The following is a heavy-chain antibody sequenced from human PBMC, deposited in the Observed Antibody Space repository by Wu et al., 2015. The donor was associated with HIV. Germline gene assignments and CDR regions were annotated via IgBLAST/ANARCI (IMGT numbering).Heavy chain of an antibody. CDR1: GGTFSNFD. CDR3: NRGMQQWVNDAFDI. V-gene: IGHV1-69*13. J-gene: IGHJ3*02. CDR2: IHPKFDAA. D-gene: IGHD3-16*01. Sequence: QVQLVQSGSEVKKPGSSVKVSCKVSGGTFSNFDVNWVRQAPGQGLEWMGRIHPKFDAANYAEKFQGRVTFTADESTATAYMELGTLTSEDTAVYYCNRGMQQWVNDAFDIWGQGTMVTVSS.